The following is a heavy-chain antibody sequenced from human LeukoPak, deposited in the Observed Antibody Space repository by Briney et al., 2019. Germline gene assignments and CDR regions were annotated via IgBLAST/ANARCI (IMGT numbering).Heavy chain of an antibody. V-gene: IGHV1-69*13. J-gene: IGHJ3*02. CDR2: IIPIFGTA. D-gene: IGHD3-10*01. CDR3: ARAMDSSGSYLLAFDI. CDR1: GGTFSSYA. Sequence: GASVKVSCKASGGTFSSYAISWVRQAPGQGLEWMGGIIPIFGTANYAQKFQGRVTITADESTSTAYMELSSLRSEDTAVYYCARAMDSSGSYLLAFDIWGQGTMVTVSS.